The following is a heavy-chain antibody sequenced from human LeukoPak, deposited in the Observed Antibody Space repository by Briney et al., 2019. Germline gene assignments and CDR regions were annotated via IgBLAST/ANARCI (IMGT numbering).Heavy chain of an antibody. Sequence: PSETLSLTCTVSGGSISSHYWSWIRQPPGKGLEWIGYICYSGSTNYNPSLKSRVTISVDTSKDKFSLKLSSVTAADTAVYYCARYYDFWSRYYNYFDYWGQGTLVTVSS. D-gene: IGHD3-3*01. V-gene: IGHV4-59*11. CDR3: ARYYDFWSRYYNYFDY. CDR1: GGSISSHY. J-gene: IGHJ4*02. CDR2: ICYSGST.